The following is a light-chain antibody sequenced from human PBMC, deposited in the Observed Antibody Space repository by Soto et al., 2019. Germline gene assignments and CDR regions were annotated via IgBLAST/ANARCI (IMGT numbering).Light chain of an antibody. V-gene: IGKV3-15*01. J-gene: IGKJ4*01. Sequence: EIVMTQSPATLSVSPGEGATLSCRASQSIGNNLAWYQQKPGQAPRLLIYDASTRATGIPARFSGSGSGTEFSLTISSLQSEDFGVYYCQQYDDWPPLNFGGGTKVEIK. CDR2: DAS. CDR1: QSIGNN. CDR3: QQYDDWPPLN.